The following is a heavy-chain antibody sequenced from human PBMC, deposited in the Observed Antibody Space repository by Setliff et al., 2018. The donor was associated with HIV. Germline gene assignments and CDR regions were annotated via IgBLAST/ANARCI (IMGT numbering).Heavy chain of an antibody. CDR1: GGTFSSYA. CDR2: MNPKSGNT. V-gene: IGHV1-8*02. J-gene: IGHJ6*03. D-gene: IGHD6-25*01. CDR3: ARGAWYTSGWHSSRYLDV. Sequence: GASVKVSCKASGGTFSSYAISWVRQAPGQGLEWMGWMNPKSGNTGYAQRFQGRVTMTRDTSGSTAYMELSSLRSEDTAVYYCARGAWYTSGWHSSRYLDVWGKGTTVTVSS.